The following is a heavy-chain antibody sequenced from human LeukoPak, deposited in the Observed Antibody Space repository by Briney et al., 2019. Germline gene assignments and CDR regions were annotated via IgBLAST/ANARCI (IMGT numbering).Heavy chain of an antibody. CDR1: GYSISSGYY. J-gene: IGHJ4*02. CDR2: IYRSGST. D-gene: IGHD3-10*01. Sequence: SETLSLTCTVSGYSISSGYYWGWIRQPPGKGLEWIGRIYRSGSTYYNPSLKSRVTISVDTSKNQFSLKLSSVTAADTAVYHCARTDGSGSLRGSNFDYWGQGTLVTVSS. V-gene: IGHV4-38-2*02. CDR3: ARTDGSGSLRGSNFDY.